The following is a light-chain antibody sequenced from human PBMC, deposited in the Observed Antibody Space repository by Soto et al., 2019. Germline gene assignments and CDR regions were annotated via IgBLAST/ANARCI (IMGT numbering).Light chain of an antibody. J-gene: IGKJ5*01. CDR2: DAS. CDR3: QQRNTWPPIT. V-gene: IGKV3-11*01. Sequence: EIVLTQSPVTLSLSPGERATLSCRASQSVMTNLAWYQVKPGQAPSLLIYDASRRASGVPARFSGSWSGTDFALTISSLEPEDFALYYCQQRNTWPPITFGQGTRLEIK. CDR1: QSVMTN.